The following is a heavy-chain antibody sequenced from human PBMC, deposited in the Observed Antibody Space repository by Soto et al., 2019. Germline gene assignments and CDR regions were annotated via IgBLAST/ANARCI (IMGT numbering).Heavy chain of an antibody. D-gene: IGHD3-3*01. V-gene: IGHV3-23*01. CDR2: ISGSGSST. CDR1: GFIFSSYA. J-gene: IGHJ4*02. CDR3: AKMSDFWSGSPTYHFDY. Sequence: EVQLLESGGGLVQPGGSLKLSCAASGFIFSSYAMSWVRQAPGKGLEWVSTISGSGSSTYYADSVKGRFTVSRDNSKKTLFVQMISPRAEDTAVYYCAKMSDFWSGSPTYHFDYWGQGTQVTVSS.